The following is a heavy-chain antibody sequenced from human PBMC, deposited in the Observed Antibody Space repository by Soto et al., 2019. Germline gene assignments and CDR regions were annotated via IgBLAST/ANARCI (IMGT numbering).Heavy chain of an antibody. CDR1: GFTFSSYA. V-gene: IGHV3-23*01. J-gene: IGHJ4*02. CDR3: AKDGGSVCSGGTCYFQAPDY. CDR2: IDGSGRNT. Sequence: HPGGSLRLSCAASGFTFSSYAMSWVRQAPGKGLEWVSGIDGSGRNTYYADSVKGRFTISRDNSKNTLSVQMNGLRVEDTALYYCAKDGGSVCSGGTCYFQAPDYWGQGTLVTVSS. D-gene: IGHD2-15*01.